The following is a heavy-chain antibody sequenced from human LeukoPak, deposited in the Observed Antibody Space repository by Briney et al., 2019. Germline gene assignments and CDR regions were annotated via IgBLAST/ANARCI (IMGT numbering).Heavy chain of an antibody. CDR1: GFTFSSCD. V-gene: IGHV3-30*18. D-gene: IGHD6-19*01. Sequence: GGSLRLSCAASGFTFSSCDMHWVRQAPGKGLEWVAVISSNGSNKYYADYVQGRFTISRDKSKNTLYLEMNSLRAEDTAVYYCAKARTSGWYLDAFNIWGQGTMVTVSS. J-gene: IGHJ3*02. CDR2: ISSNGSNK. CDR3: AKARTSGWYLDAFNI.